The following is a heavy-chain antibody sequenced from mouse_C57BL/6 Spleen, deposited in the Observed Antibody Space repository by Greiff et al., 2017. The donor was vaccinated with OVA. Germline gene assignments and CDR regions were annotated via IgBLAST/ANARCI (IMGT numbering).Heavy chain of an antibody. CDR1: GYTFTDYY. V-gene: IGHV1-26*01. CDR2: INPNNGGT. J-gene: IGHJ4*01. CDR3: ARVYAMDY. Sequence: VQLQQSGPELVKPGASVKISCTASGYTFTDYYMNWVKQSHGKSLEWIGDINPNNGGTSYNQKFKGKATLTVDKSSSTAYMELRSLTSEDSAVYYCARVYAMDYWGQGTSVTVSS.